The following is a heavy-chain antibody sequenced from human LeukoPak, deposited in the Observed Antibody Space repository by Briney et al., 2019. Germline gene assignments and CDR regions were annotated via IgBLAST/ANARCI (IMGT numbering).Heavy chain of an antibody. CDR2: IIPIFGTT. Sequence: ASVKVSCKASGGTFNNYAITWVRQAPGQGLEWMGGIIPIFGTTKYAQKFQGRITITADESTSIAYMDLSSLRSEDTAVYYCARVLYNGGYIQYWGQGTLVTVSS. J-gene: IGHJ1*01. D-gene: IGHD2-2*02. V-gene: IGHV1-69*13. CDR1: GGTFNNYA. CDR3: ARVLYNGGYIQY.